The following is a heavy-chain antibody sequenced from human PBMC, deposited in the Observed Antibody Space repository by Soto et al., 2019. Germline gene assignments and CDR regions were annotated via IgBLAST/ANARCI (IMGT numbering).Heavy chain of an antibody. CDR1: GFTFSDYY. CDR2: ISTTSTFT. J-gene: IGHJ4*02. V-gene: IGHV3-11*06. D-gene: IGHD7-27*01. CDR3: ARDTGDGTFDF. Sequence: GGSLRLSCAASGFTFSDYYMSWIRQAPGKGLEWVSYISTTSTFTNYVDSVKGRFTISRDNAKNSLDLQMNSLRAEDTAVYYCARDTGDGTFDFWGQGTLVTVSS.